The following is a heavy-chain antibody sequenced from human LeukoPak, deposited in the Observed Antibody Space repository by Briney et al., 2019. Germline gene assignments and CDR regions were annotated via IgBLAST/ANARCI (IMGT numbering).Heavy chain of an antibody. D-gene: IGHD3-3*01. V-gene: IGHV3-23*01. CDR2: ISGSGGST. CDR3: ARGDTILGYMDV. Sequence: GGSLRLSCAASGFTFSSYAMSWVRQAPGKALEGVPAISGSGGSTYYADSVRGRFTISRDNSKNTLYLQMNSLRAEDTAAYYCARGDTILGYMDVWGKGTTVTVSS. J-gene: IGHJ6*03. CDR1: GFTFSSYA.